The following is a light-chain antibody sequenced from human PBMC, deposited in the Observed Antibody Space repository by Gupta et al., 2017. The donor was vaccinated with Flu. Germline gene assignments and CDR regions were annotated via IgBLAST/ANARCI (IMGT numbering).Light chain of an antibody. V-gene: IGLV2-11*01. CDR1: SNDVGGSNR. J-gene: IGLJ1*01. Sequence: QPAPTQPRSVSGSPGQSVTISCTGTSNDVGGSNRVSWYEQRPGEAPKLILYDVTERPSGVPDRFSGSKSGNTASLTISGLQADDEADYYCSSHAGRVTWVFGTGTTVTV. CDR2: DVT. CDR3: SSHAGRVTWV.